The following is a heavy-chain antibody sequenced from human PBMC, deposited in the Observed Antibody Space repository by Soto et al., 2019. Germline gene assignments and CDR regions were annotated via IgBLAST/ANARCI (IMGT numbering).Heavy chain of an antibody. J-gene: IGHJ4*02. CDR2: IWYDGSNT. CDR1: GFTFISYG. V-gene: IGHV3-33*01. D-gene: IGHD4-17*01. Sequence: QVQLVESGGGVVQPGRSLRLSCVASGFTFISYGMHWVRQAPGTGLEWVAFIWYDGSNTYYADSVKGRFTISRDNSKNTLYLQMNSLRVEDTALYFCARDCYGDYVFDYWGQGTLVTVSS. CDR3: ARDCYGDYVFDY.